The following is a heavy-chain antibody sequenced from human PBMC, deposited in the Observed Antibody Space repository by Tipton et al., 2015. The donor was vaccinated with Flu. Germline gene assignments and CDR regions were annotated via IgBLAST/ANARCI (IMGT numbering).Heavy chain of an antibody. CDR3: ARRMEGYSSSLNSWFDP. V-gene: IGHV1-2*06. J-gene: IGHJ5*02. CDR1: GFTFTDYY. CDR2: INLHSGGS. Sequence: QMQLVQSGAEVKKPGASVKVSCKTTGFTFTDYYIHWVRQAPGQGLEWVGRINLHSGGSVYAEKFQGRVSMTRDTSISTAFMDLTRLTSDDTAIYYCARRMEGYSSSLNSWFDPWGQGTLVTVSS. D-gene: IGHD6-13*01.